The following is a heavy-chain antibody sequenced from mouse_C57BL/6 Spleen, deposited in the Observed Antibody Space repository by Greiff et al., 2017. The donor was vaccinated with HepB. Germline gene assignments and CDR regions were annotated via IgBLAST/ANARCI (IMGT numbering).Heavy chain of an antibody. CDR1: GYTFTEYT. V-gene: IGHV1-62-2*01. CDR2: FYPGSGSI. Sequence: VKLMESGAELVKPGASVKLSCKASGYTFTEYTIHWVKQRSGQGLEWIGWFYPGSGSIKYNEKFKDKATLTADKSSSTVYMELSRLTSEDSAVYFCARHEGFYSNYEAWFAYWGQGTLVTVSA. CDR3: ARHEGFYSNYEAWFAY. D-gene: IGHD2-5*01. J-gene: IGHJ3*01.